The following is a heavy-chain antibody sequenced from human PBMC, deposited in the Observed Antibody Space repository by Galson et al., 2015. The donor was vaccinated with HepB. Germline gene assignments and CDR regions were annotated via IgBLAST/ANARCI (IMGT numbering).Heavy chain of an antibody. CDR2: INHSGST. J-gene: IGHJ3*02. D-gene: IGHD3-22*01. V-gene: IGHV4-34*01. CDR3: ARGASGTMIVNLRSPGAFDI. CDR1: GGSFSGYY. Sequence: SETLSLTCAVYGGSFSGYYWSWIRQPPGKGLEWIGEINHSGSTNYNPSLKSRVTISVDTSKNQFSLKLSSVTAADTAVYYCARGASGTMIVNLRSPGAFDIWGQGTMVTVSS.